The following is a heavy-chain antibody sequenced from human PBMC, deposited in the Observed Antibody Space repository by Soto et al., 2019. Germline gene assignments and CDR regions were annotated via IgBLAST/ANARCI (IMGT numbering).Heavy chain of an antibody. V-gene: IGHV3-30*18. CDR2: ISYDGSNK. Sequence: QVQLVESGGGVVQPGRSLRLSCAASGFTFSSYGMYWVRQAPGKGLEWVAVISYDGSNKYYADSVKGRFTISRDNSKNTLYLQMNSLRAEDTAVYYCAKVWVYDSSGWSFDYWGQGTLVTASS. J-gene: IGHJ4*02. CDR1: GFTFSSYG. CDR3: AKVWVYDSSGWSFDY. D-gene: IGHD3-22*01.